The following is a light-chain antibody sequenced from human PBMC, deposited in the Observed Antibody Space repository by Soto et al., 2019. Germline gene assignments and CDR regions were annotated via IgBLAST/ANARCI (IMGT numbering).Light chain of an antibody. J-gene: IGLJ1*01. CDR2: EVS. CDR3: SSYTSTSTLYV. CDR1: SSDIGTYNY. V-gene: IGLV2-14*01. Sequence: QSALTQPASVSGSPGQSITISCTGSSSDIGTYNYVSWYQQLPGKAPKLVISEVSNRPSGISGRFSGSKSGNAASLTISGLQAEDEATYYCSSYTSTSTLYVFGPGTKLNVL.